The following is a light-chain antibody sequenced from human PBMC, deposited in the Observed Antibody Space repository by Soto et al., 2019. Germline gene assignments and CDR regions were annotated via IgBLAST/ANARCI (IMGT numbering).Light chain of an antibody. CDR2: DAS. J-gene: IGKJ4*01. V-gene: IGKV3-11*01. CDR1: QSVNSY. Sequence: EIVLTQSPATLSLSPGERATLSCRASQSVNSYLAWYQQKPGQAPGLLIYDASNRATGIPARFSGSGSGTDFTLASSRLEPEDVAVYYCQQRSTWPPSFGGGTKVEIK. CDR3: QQRSTWPPS.